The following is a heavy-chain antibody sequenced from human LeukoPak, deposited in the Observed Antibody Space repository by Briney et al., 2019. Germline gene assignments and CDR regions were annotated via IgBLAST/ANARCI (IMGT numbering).Heavy chain of an antibody. D-gene: IGHD3-22*01. CDR2: INSDGSGT. CDR1: GFTFSSYW. J-gene: IGHJ4*02. CDR3: AKDSQEYYDSSGLDY. Sequence: GGSLRLSCAVSGFTFSSYWMHWVRQAPGKGLVWVSRINSDGSGTSYADSVKGRFTISRDNAKNTLYLQMNSLRAEDTAVYYCAKDSQEYYDSSGLDYWGQGTLVTVSS. V-gene: IGHV3-74*01.